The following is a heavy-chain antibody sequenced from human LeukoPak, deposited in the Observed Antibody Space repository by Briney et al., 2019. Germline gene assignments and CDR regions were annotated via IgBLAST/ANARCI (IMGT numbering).Heavy chain of an antibody. CDR2: MYPGDSDT. CDR1: GYTFTNYW. Sequence: GESPKISCKASGYTFTNYWIGWVRQMPGKGLEWMGIMYPGDSDTRYSPSFQGQVTISADKSISTAYLQWSSLKASDTAMYYCAASTYGSGAYVGFDSWGQGTLVTVSS. CDR3: AASTYGSGAYVGFDS. J-gene: IGHJ4*02. D-gene: IGHD3-10*01. V-gene: IGHV5-51*01.